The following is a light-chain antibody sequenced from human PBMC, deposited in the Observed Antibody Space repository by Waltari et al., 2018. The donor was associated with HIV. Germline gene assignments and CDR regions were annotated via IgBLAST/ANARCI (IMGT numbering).Light chain of an antibody. V-gene: IGLV3-19*01. CDR1: SVRSYY. CDR3: NSRDSSGHWF. CDR2: GEN. J-gene: IGLJ3*02. Sequence: SSELAQDPAVSVALGQTVRITCQGDSVRSYYASWYQPKPGQAPVLVVYGENNRPSGIPDRFSGSRSGNTASLTIAGAQTEEEADYYCNSRDSSGHWFFGGGTKVTVL.